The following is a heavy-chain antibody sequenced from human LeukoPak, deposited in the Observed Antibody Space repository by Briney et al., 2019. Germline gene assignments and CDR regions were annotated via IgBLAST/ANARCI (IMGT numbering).Heavy chain of an antibody. D-gene: IGHD2-15*01. CDR2: IYRGGST. J-gene: IGHJ4*02. CDR3: ARDSRRILPSD. Sequence: PGGSLRLSCAASGFTFSDYYMTWIRQAPGKGLEWVSVIYRGGSTYYADSVKGRFTISRDNSKNTLYLQMNSLRAEDTAVYYCARDSRRILPSDWGQGTLVTVSS. V-gene: IGHV3-66*01. CDR1: GFTFSDYY.